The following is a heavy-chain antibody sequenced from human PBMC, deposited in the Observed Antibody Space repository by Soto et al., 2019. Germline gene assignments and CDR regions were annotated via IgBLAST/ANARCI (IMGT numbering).Heavy chain of an antibody. Sequence: ASVKVSCKASGYTFSDYAIHWVRQAPGQRPEWMGWINAGNGNTKYSQKFQGRVTITRDTSVSTAYMELSSLRSEDTAVYYCARGTPVWFDPWGQGTLVTVSS. CDR3: ARGTPVWFDP. CDR2: INAGNGNT. CDR1: GYTFSDYA. D-gene: IGHD3-10*01. V-gene: IGHV1-3*01. J-gene: IGHJ5*02.